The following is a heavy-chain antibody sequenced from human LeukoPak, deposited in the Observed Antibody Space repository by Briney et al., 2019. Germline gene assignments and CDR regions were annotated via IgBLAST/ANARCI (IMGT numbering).Heavy chain of an antibody. Sequence: GGSLRLSCAASGFTFSSYAMSWVRQAPGKGLEWVSAISGSGGSTYYADSVKGRFTISRDNSKNTLYLQMNSLRAEDTAVYYCARDWSRITIFGVSNAGAFDIWGQGTMVTVSS. CDR3: ARDWSRITIFGVSNAGAFDI. CDR1: GFTFSSYA. CDR2: ISGSGGST. V-gene: IGHV3-23*01. D-gene: IGHD3-3*01. J-gene: IGHJ3*02.